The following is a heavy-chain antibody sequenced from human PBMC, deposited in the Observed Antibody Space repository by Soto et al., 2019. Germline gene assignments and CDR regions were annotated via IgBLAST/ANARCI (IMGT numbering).Heavy chain of an antibody. D-gene: IGHD3-22*01. J-gene: IGHJ4*02. Sequence: PSETLSLTCTVSGGSISSGGYSWSWIRQHPGKGLEWIGYIYTRGTTYYNPPLQSRVAMSIDTSKSQFSLRLSSVTAADTVVYNCARGHYYDYRVYVFAFRAPGTLVPVSS. CDR1: GGSISSGGYS. V-gene: IGHV4-31*03. CDR3: ARGHYYDYRVYVFAF. CDR2: IYTRGTT.